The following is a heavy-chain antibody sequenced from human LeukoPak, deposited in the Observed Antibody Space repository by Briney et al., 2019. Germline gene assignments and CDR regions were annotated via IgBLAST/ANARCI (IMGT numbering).Heavy chain of an antibody. CDR2: IASDGSST. CDR1: GFTFSSYW. Sequence: PGGSLRLSCAASGFTFSSYWMNWVRQAPGKGLVWVSRIASDGSSTTYADSVKGRFSISRDNAKNTLYLQMNSLRAEDTAVYHCAKKSGDHFHFDFWGQGTLVTVSS. J-gene: IGHJ4*02. V-gene: IGHV3-74*01. D-gene: IGHD2-21*01. CDR3: AKKSGDHFHFDF.